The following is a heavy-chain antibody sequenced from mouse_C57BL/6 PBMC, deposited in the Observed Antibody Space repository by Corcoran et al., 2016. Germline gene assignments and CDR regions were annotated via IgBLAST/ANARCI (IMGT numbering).Heavy chain of an antibody. CDR1: GFSLSTSGMG. J-gene: IGHJ3*01. Sequence: QVTLKESGPGILQSSQTLSLTCSFSGFSLSTSGMGVSWIRQPSGKGLEWLAHIYWDDDKRYNPSLKSRLTISKDTSRNQVFLKITSVDTADTATYYCARSLDYYGSPFAYWGQGTLVTVSA. D-gene: IGHD1-1*01. CDR3: ARSLDYYGSPFAY. CDR2: IYWDDDK. V-gene: IGHV8-12*01.